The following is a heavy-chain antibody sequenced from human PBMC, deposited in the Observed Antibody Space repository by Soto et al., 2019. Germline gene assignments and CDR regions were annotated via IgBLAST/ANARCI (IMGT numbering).Heavy chain of an antibody. J-gene: IGHJ4*02. V-gene: IGHV3-23*01. CDR1: GFTFRTYV. D-gene: IGHD3-22*01. CDR3: AKGSSASRPYYFDY. Sequence: EVQVLESGGGLVQPGGSLRLSCAASGFTFRTYVMSWVRQAPGKGLEWVSAIGGSGDSTYYADSVKGRFTISRDNSKNPLYLQMNSLRADDTAVYYWAKGSSASRPYYFDYWGQGTLVTVSS. CDR2: IGGSGDST.